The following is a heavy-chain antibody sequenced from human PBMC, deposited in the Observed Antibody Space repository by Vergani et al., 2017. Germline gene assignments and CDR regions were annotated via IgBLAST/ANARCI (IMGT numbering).Heavy chain of an antibody. D-gene: IGHD1-1*01. J-gene: IGHJ1*01. CDR3: ATKSXGTPGCQIGYFRE. Sequence: QVHLVESGGGVVQPGRSLRLSCVVSGFTSSYYGMHWVRQAPGKGLEWVAVISYDGTQKYYADSVKGRFTISRDNSKSTLYQQMNSLRTEDTAVYYCATKSXGTPGCQIGYFREWGQGTLVTVSS. CDR2: ISYDGTQK. V-gene: IGHV3-30*03. CDR1: GFTSSYYG.